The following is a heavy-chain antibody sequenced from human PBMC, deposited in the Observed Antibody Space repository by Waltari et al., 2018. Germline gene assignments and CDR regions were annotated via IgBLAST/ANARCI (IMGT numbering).Heavy chain of an antibody. V-gene: IGHV1-8*01. CDR1: GYTFTSYD. D-gene: IGHD3-10*01. CDR2: MNHNSGNT. Sequence: QVQLVQSGAEVKKPGASVKVSCKASGYTFTSYDINWVRQSTGQGIEWLGWMNHNSGNTGYAQKCQGRVTRTRNTSISTAYMELNSLRAEDTAVYYCAREQQGVPYRSWGQGTLVTVSS. J-gene: IGHJ5*02. CDR3: AREQQGVPYRS.